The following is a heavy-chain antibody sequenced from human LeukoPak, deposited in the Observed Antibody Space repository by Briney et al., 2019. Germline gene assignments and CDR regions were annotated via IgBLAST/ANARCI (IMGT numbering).Heavy chain of an antibody. Sequence: GGSLRLSCAASGFTFSSYEMNWVRQAPGKGLEWVSYISSSGSTIYYADSVKGRFTISRDNDKNSLYLQMNSLRAEDTAVYYCARVAYDSSGYTPNFDYWGQGTLVTVSS. CDR1: GFTFSSYE. CDR3: ARVAYDSSGYTPNFDY. CDR2: ISSSGSTI. J-gene: IGHJ4*02. D-gene: IGHD3-22*01. V-gene: IGHV3-48*03.